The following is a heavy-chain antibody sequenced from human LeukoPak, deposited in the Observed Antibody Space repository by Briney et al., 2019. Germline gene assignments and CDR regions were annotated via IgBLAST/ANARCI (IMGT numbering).Heavy chain of an antibody. Sequence: KYSQSLSLTCAISGDSVSSNSAAWNWIRQSPSRGLEWLGRTYYRSKWYNDYAVSVKSRITINPDTSKNQFSLQLNSVTPEDTAVYYCARARVERVVVVVDAFDIWGQGTMVTVSS. V-gene: IGHV6-1*01. CDR3: ARARVERVVVVVDAFDI. J-gene: IGHJ3*02. CDR1: GDSVSSNSAA. D-gene: IGHD3-22*01. CDR2: TYYRSKWYN.